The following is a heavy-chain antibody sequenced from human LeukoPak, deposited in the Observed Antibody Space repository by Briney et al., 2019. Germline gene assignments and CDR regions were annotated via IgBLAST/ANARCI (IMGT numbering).Heavy chain of an antibody. CDR3: ATTVIAAAGTTGGYYFDY. CDR2: IYYSGST. D-gene: IGHD6-13*01. CDR1: SGSISNYY. Sequence: PSETLSLTCTVSSGSISNYYWSWVRQPPGKGLERIGYIYYSGSTNYNPSLKSRVTISVDTSKNQFSLKLSSVTAADTAVYYCATTVIAAAGTTGGYYFDYWGQGTLVTVSS. J-gene: IGHJ4*02. V-gene: IGHV4-59*08.